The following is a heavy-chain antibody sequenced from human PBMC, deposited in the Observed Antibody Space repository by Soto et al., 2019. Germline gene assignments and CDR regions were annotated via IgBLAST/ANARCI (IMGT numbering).Heavy chain of an antibody. V-gene: IGHV3-53*01. J-gene: IGHJ6*02. CDR1: GFTVISNY. D-gene: IGHD2-15*01. CDR2: IYSGGST. CDR3: ARDPKGSGQGGMDV. Sequence: PWGSLRLSCAASGFTVISNYIILFGQSPGKGLEWVSVIYSGGSTYYADSVKGRFTISRDNSKNTLYLQMNSLRAEDTAVYYCARDPKGSGQGGMDVWGQGTTVTVSS.